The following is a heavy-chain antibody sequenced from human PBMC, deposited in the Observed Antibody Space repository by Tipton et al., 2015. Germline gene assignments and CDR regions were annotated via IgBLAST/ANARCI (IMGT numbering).Heavy chain of an antibody. CDR3: ARSLFPETAGLENWFDP. J-gene: IGHJ5*02. D-gene: IGHD6-13*01. CDR1: GGSISRSSYY. CDR2: IYYSGST. V-gene: IGHV4-39*01. Sequence: GLVKPSETLSLTCTVSGGSISRSSYYWGWIRQPPGKGLEWIGSIYYSGSTYYNPSLKSRVTISVDTSKNQFSLRLSSVTAADTAVYYCARSLFPETAGLENWFDPWGQGTLVTVSS.